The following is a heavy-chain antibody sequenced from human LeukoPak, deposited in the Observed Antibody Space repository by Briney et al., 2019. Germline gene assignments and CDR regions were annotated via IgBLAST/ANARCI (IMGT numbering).Heavy chain of an antibody. CDR1: GFTFSSYA. J-gene: IGHJ4*02. CDR3: ARDSDYSY. CDR2: IRESGNTT. Sequence: GSLRLSCAASGFTFSSYAMTWVRQAPGKGLEWVSVIRESGNTTYYADSVKGRFIVSRDNSKSALYLQMHSLRAEDTAIYYCARDSDYSYWGQGTLVTVSS. V-gene: IGHV3-23*01. D-gene: IGHD4-17*01.